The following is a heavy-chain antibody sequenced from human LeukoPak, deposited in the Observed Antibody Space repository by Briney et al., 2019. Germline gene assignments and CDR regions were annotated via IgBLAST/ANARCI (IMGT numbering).Heavy chain of an antibody. CDR1: GYSFTSYW. Sequence: GESLKISCKGSGYSFTSYWTGWVRQMPGKGLKWMGIIYPGDSDTRYSPSFQGQVTISADKSISTAYLQWSSLKASDTAMYYCARRPYYYDSSHNAFDIWGQGTMVTVSS. J-gene: IGHJ3*02. CDR2: IYPGDSDT. D-gene: IGHD3-22*01. V-gene: IGHV5-51*01. CDR3: ARRPYYYDSSHNAFDI.